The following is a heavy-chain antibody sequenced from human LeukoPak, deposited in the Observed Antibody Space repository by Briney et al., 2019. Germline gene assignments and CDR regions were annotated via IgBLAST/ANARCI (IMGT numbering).Heavy chain of an antibody. CDR3: ARDREELDRGVQNAFDI. Sequence: GASVKVSCKASGYTFTGYYMHWVRQAPGQGLEWMGRVNPNSGGTNYAQKFQGRVTMTRDTSISTAYMELSRLRSDDTAVYYCARDREELDRGVQNAFDIWGQGTMVTVSS. CDR2: VNPNSGGT. J-gene: IGHJ3*02. D-gene: IGHD3-10*01. CDR1: GYTFTGYY. V-gene: IGHV1-2*06.